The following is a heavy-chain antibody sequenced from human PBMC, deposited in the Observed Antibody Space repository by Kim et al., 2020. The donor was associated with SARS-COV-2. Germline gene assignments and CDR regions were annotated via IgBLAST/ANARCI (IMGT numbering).Heavy chain of an antibody. D-gene: IGHD1-7*01. V-gene: IGHV4-61*07. Sequence: NYNPSLKSRVTISVDTSKNQFSLKLSSVTAADTAVYYCARQDQLELPFDYWGQGTLVTVSS. CDR3: ARQDQLELPFDY. J-gene: IGHJ4*02.